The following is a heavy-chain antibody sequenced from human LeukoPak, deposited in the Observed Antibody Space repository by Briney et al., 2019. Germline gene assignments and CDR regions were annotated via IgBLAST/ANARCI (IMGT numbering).Heavy chain of an antibody. D-gene: IGHD2-21*02. CDR2: IYYSGST. J-gene: IGHJ4*02. CDR1: GGSISSGGYY. CDR3: ARTLASDCGGDCYSPHFDY. Sequence: PSQTLSLTCTVSGGSISSGGYYWSWIRQHPGKGLEWIGNIYYSGSTYYNPSLKSGVTISVDTSKNQFSLKLSSVTAADTAVYYCARTLASDCGGDCYSPHFDYWGQGTLVTVSS. V-gene: IGHV4-31*03.